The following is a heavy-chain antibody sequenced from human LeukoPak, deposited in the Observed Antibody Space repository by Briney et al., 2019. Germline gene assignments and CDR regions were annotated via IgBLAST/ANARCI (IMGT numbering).Heavy chain of an antibody. D-gene: IGHD3-22*01. CDR1: GGTFSSYA. J-gene: IGHJ6*03. CDR3: ARGRADYYDSSGYVDYYYYMDV. V-gene: IGHV1-8*02. Sequence: ASVKVSCKASGGTFSSYAINWVRQATGQGLEWMGWMNPNSGNTGYAQKFQGRVTMTRNTSISTAYMELSSLRSEDTAVYYCARGRADYYDSSGYVDYYYYMDVWGKGTTVTVSS. CDR2: MNPNSGNT.